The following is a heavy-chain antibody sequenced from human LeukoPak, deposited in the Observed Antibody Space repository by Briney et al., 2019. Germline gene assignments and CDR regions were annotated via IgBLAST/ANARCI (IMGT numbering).Heavy chain of an antibody. CDR2: INHSGST. V-gene: IGHV4-38-2*02. CDR3: ARGLRGVVVTAMMYYYYYYMDV. Sequence: SETLSLTCTVSGYSISSGYYWGWIRQPPGKGLEWIGEINHSGSTNYNPSLKSRVTISVDTSKNQFSLKLSSVTAADTAVYYCARGLRGVVVTAMMYYYYYYMDVWGKGTTVTVSS. D-gene: IGHD2-21*02. CDR1: GYSISSGYY. J-gene: IGHJ6*03.